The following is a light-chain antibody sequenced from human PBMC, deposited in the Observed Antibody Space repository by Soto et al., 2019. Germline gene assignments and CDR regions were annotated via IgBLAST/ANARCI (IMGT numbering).Light chain of an antibody. CDR2: GAS. V-gene: IGKV1-6*01. CDR1: QGIRDH. Sequence: AIQMTQSPSSLSASVGDRVTITCRASQGIRDHLAWYQQKPGKAPNLLIYGASSLESGVSSRFSGSGSGTYFTLTISSLQPEDFATYFCLQDYYYPFTFGPGTKVDIK. CDR3: LQDYYYPFT. J-gene: IGKJ3*01.